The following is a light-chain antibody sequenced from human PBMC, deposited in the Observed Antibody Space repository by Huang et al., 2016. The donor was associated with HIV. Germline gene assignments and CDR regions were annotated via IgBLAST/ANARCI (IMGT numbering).Light chain of an antibody. V-gene: IGKV1-5*01. J-gene: IGKJ1*01. CDR1: QSISSW. CDR3: QQYNSYPWT. Sequence: DIQMTQSPSTLSASVGDRVTLTCRARQSISSWLAWYQQTPGKAPKLLIYEASSLESGVPSRFSGSGSGTEFTLTISSLQPDNFATYYYQQYNSYPWTFGQGTKVEIK. CDR2: EAS.